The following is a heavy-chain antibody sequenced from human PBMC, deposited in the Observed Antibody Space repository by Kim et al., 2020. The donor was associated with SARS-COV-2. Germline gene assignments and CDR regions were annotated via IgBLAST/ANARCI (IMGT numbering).Heavy chain of an antibody. CDR3: ARGLVGGSDY. J-gene: IGHJ4*02. D-gene: IGHD3-10*01. V-gene: IGHV7-4-1*02. CDR2: NP. Sequence: NPTYAQGFTGRFVFSLDTSVSTAYLQISSLKAEDTAVYYCARGLVGGSDYWGQGTLVTVSS.